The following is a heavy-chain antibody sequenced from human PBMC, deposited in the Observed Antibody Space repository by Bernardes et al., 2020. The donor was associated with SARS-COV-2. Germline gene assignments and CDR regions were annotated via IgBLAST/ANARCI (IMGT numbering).Heavy chain of an antibody. J-gene: IGHJ4*02. D-gene: IGHD4-4*01. Sequence: GGSLRLSCAASGFTFSSYSMNWVRQAPGKGLEWVSYISSSSSTIYYADSVKGRLTISRDNSKNTLYLQMNSLRAEDTAVYYCARGPSYSNLDYWGQGTLVTVSS. CDR2: ISSSSSTI. CDR1: GFTFSSYS. V-gene: IGHV3-48*01. CDR3: ARGPSYSNLDY.